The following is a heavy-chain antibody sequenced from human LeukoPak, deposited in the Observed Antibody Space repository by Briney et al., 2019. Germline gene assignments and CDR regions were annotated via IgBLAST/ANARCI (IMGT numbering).Heavy chain of an antibody. D-gene: IGHD3-10*01. CDR1: GGSFSGYY. CDR2: INHSGST. Sequence: SETLSLTCAVYGGSFSGYYWSWIRQPPGKGLEWIGEINHSGSTNYNPSFKSRVTISVDTSKNQFSLKLSSVTAADTAVYYCARIRRLLWFGELLGYFDYWGQGTLVTVSS. J-gene: IGHJ4*02. V-gene: IGHV4-34*01. CDR3: ARIRRLLWFGELLGYFDY.